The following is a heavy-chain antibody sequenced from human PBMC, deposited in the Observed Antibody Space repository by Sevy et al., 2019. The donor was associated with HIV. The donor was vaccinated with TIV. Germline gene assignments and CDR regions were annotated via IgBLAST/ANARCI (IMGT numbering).Heavy chain of an antibody. CDR2: IYSGGST. CDR1: GFTVSSNY. CDR3: ASFYSEGAFDI. D-gene: IGHD2-21*01. J-gene: IGHJ3*02. V-gene: IGHV3-53*01. Sequence: GGYLRLSCAASGFTVSSNYMSWVRQAPGKGLEWVSVIYSGGSTYYADSVKGRFTISRDNSKNTLYLQMNSLRAEDTAVYYCASFYSEGAFDIWGQGTMVTVSS.